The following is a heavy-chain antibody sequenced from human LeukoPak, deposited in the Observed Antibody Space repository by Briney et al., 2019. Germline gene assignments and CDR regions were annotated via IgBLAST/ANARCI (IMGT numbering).Heavy chain of an antibody. Sequence: GASVTVSCKASGYTFTSTGFCWVRQAPGQGLEWMGWVSSYNGNTNYAQKFQGRVTMTTDTSTNTAYMELRSLRSDDTAVYFCARDAPQWRNAFDFWGQGTMVTVSS. CDR3: ARDAPQWRNAFDF. J-gene: IGHJ3*01. V-gene: IGHV1-18*01. CDR2: VSSYNGNT. CDR1: GYTFTSTG. D-gene: IGHD6-19*01.